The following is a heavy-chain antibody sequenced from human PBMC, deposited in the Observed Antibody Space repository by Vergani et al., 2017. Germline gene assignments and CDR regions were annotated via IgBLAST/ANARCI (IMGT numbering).Heavy chain of an antibody. J-gene: IGHJ4*02. V-gene: IGHV1-2*04. CDR1: GYTFTGYY. Sequence: QVQLVQSGAEVKKPGASVKVSCKASGYTFTGYYMHWVRQAPGQGLEWMGWINPNSGGTNYAQKFQGWVTMTRDTSISTAYMELSRLRSDDTAVYYCARAPGIAAAGTRGYFDYWGQGTLVTVSS. CDR3: ARAPGIAAAGTRGYFDY. CDR2: INPNSGGT. D-gene: IGHD6-13*01.